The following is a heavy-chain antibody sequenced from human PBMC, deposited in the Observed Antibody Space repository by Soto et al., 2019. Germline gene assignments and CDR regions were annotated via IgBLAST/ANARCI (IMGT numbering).Heavy chain of an antibody. CDR3: ARDRVTVTRYYYYYYMYV. CDR2: ISSSSSYI. Sequence: PGGSLRLSCAASGFTFSSDSMNWVRQAPGKGLEWVSSISSSSSYIYYADSVKGRFTISRDNAKNSLYLQMNSLRAEDTAVYYCARDRVTVTRYYYYYYMYVWGKGTTVTVSS. D-gene: IGHD4-17*01. CDR1: GFTFSSDS. J-gene: IGHJ6*03. V-gene: IGHV3-21*01.